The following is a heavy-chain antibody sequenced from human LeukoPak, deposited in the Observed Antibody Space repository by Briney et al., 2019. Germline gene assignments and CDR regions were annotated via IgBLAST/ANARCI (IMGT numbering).Heavy chain of an antibody. D-gene: IGHD4-17*01. CDR1: GYSISSGYY. CDR3: ARRAVTTEFDY. V-gene: IGHV4-38-2*02. Sequence: SETLSLTCTVSGYSISSGYYWGWIRQPPGKGLEWIGIIYHSGNSYYNPSLKSRVTISIDTSKNQFSLKLSSVTAADTAVYYCARRAVTTEFDYWGRGTVVTVSS. CDR2: IYHSGNS. J-gene: IGHJ4*02.